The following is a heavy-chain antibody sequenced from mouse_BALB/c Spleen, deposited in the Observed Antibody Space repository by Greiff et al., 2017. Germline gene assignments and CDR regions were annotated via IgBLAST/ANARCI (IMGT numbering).Heavy chain of an antibody. CDR2: IYPGSGST. CDR3: ARSPYYYGSSYNY. V-gene: IGHV1-55*01. J-gene: IGHJ2*01. CDR1: GYNFTSYW. D-gene: IGHD1-1*01. Sequence: VQLQQSGAELVKPGTSVKLSCKASGYNFTSYWINWVKLRPGQGLEWIGDIYPGSGSTNYNEKFKSKATLTVDTSSSTAYMQLSSLASEDSALYYCARSPYYYGSSYNYWGQGTTLTVSS.